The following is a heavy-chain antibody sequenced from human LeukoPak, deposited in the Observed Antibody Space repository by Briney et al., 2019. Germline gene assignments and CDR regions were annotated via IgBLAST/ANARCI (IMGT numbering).Heavy chain of an antibody. V-gene: IGHV3-23*01. Sequence: GGSLRLSCAASGFIFSNYALMWVRQAPGKGLEWVSSITGRGDETFYADSVKGRFSLSRDNSKNMLYLQMYSLVAEDTAIYYCAKGAAAGLVDWFDPWGQGTLVTVSS. CDR3: AKGAAAGLVDWFDP. D-gene: IGHD6-13*01. J-gene: IGHJ5*02. CDR2: ITGRGDET. CDR1: GFIFSNYA.